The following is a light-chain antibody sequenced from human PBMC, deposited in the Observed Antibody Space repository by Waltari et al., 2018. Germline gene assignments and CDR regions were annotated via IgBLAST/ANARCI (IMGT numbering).Light chain of an antibody. J-gene: IGKJ1*01. V-gene: IGKV3-20*01. CDR3: QHYERLPAT. CDR1: QSVSRA. Sequence: EIVLTQSPGTLSLSPGERATLSCRASQSVSRALAWYQQKPGQAPRLLIYGASNRATGIPDRVSGSGSGTDFSLTISRLDPEDVAVYYCQHYERLPATFGQGTKVEIK. CDR2: GAS.